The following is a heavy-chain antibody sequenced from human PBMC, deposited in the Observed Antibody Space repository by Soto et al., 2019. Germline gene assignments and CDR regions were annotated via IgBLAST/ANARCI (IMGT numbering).Heavy chain of an antibody. D-gene: IGHD2-2*01. CDR1: GFTFSSYA. CDR3: AKIGYYCSTSSCPYDTFDI. Sequence: GGSLRLSCAASGFTFSSYAMSWVRQAPGKGLEWVSGISSGSGSTYYADSVRGRLTIFRDNPKNTLYLQMNSLRAEDTAVYFCAKIGYYCSTSSCPYDTFDIWGQGTMVTVSS. V-gene: IGHV3-23*01. J-gene: IGHJ3*02. CDR2: ISSGSGST.